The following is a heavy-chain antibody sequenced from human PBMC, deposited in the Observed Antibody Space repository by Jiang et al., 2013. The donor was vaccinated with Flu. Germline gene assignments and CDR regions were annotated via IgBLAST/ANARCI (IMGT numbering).Heavy chain of an antibody. Sequence: LLESGGGLVKPGRSLRLSCTASGFTFGDYAMSWFRQAPGKGLEWVGFIRSKAYGGTTEYAASVKGRFTISRDDSKSIAYLQMNSLKTEDTAVYYCTRDGYSNYALGYYYYYYGMGVWGQGTTVTVSS. D-gene: IGHD4-11*01. V-gene: IGHV3-49*05. CDR2: IRSKAYGGTT. CDR1: GFTFGDYA. CDR3: TRDGYSNYALGYYYYYYGMGV. J-gene: IGHJ6*02.